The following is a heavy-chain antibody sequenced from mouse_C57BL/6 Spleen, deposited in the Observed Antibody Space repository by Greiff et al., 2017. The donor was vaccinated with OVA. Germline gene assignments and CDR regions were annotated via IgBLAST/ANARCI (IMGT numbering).Heavy chain of an antibody. J-gene: IGHJ2*01. CDR2: IRNKANGYTT. CDR3: ASLYDGLDY. V-gene: IGHV7-3*01. CDR1: GFTFTDYY. Sequence: EVKLVESGGGLVQPGGSLSLSCAASGFTFTDYYMRWVRQPPGQALEWLGFIRNKANGYTTEYSASVKGRFTISRDNSQSILYLQMNALRAEDSATYYCASLYDGLDYWGQGTTLTVSS. D-gene: IGHD2-3*01.